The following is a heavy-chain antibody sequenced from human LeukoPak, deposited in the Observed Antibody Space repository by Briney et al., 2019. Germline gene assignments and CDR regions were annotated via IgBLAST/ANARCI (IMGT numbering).Heavy chain of an antibody. D-gene: IGHD2-15*01. CDR2: ITTVGSST. V-gene: IGHV3-74*01. CDR1: GVTFSSDR. CDR3: ARDLGGVVAATPTDGMDV. J-gene: IGHJ6*02. Sequence: QSGGSLRLSCAASGVTFSSDRMHLVRQAPGKRLLSFSRITTVGSSTSYADSVKGRFTISRDNAKNTLYLQMHSLRAEDTAVYYCARDLGGVVAATPTDGMDVWRQGPTVPVSS.